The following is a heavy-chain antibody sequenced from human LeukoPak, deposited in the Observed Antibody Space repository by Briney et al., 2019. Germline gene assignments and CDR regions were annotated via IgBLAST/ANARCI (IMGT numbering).Heavy chain of an antibody. CDR1: GFTFSSYE. J-gene: IGHJ6*03. V-gene: IGHV3-48*03. CDR2: ISSSGSTI. Sequence: PGGSLRLSCAASGFTFSSYEMNWVRQAPGKGLEWVSYISSSGSTIYYADSVKGRFTISRDNAKNSLYLQMNSLRAEDTAVYYCAREGVTIFGAYYYYYYMDVWGKGTTVTVSS. D-gene: IGHD3-3*01. CDR3: AREGVTIFGAYYYYYYMDV.